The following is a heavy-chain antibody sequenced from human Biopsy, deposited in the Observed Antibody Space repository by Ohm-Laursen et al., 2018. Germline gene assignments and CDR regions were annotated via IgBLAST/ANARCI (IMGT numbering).Heavy chain of an antibody. CDR3: TRDVKRYCSGSSCYTGYFGMDV. J-gene: IGHJ6*02. V-gene: IGHV4-59*01. CDR2: IYYSGTT. D-gene: IGHD2-2*01. CDR1: RGSISSYY. Sequence: GTLSLTCTVSRGSISSYYWNWIRQPPGKGLEWIGYIYYSGTTNYNPSLKSRVTVSIDTSKNQFSLKLTSVTAADTAVYFCTRDVKRYCSGSSCYTGYFGMDVWGQGTTVTVSS.